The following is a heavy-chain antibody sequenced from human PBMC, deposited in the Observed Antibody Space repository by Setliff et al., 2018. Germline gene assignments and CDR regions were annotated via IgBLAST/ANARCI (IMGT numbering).Heavy chain of an antibody. J-gene: IGHJ4*02. CDR2: ISAYNGNT. CDR1: GYTFTSYG. CDR3: AREGYCTNGVCNYFDY. V-gene: IGHV1-18*01. Sequence: ASVKVSCKASGYTFTSYGISWVRQAPGQGLEWMGWISAYNGNTNYAQKLQGRVTMTTGTSTSTAYMELRSLRSDDTAVYYCAREGYCTNGVCNYFDYWGQGTLVTVSS. D-gene: IGHD2-8*01.